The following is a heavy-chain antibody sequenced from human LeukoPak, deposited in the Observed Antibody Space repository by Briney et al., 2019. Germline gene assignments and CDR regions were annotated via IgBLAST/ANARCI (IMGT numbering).Heavy chain of an antibody. CDR1: GFAFSSYG. D-gene: IGHD4-17*01. CDR3: AKDLGTVTTVTTYFDY. J-gene: IGHJ4*02. CDR2: IRYDGSNK. V-gene: IGHV3-30*02. Sequence: GGSLRLSCAASGFAFSSYGMHWVRPAPGKGLEWVAFIRYDGSNKYYADSVKGRFTISRGDSKNTLYLQMNSLRAEDTAVYYCAKDLGTVTTVTTYFDYWGQGTLVTVSS.